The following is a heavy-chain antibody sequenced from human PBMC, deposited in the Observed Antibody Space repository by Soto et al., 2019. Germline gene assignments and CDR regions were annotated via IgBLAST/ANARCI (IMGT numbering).Heavy chain of an antibody. CDR1: GGSFSGYY. Sequence: SETLSLTCAVYGGSFSGYYWSWIRQPPGKGLEWIGEINHSGSTNYNPSLKSRVTISVDTSKNQFSLKLSSVTAADTAVYYRARVSIVVVVAAPANDAFDIWGQGTMVTVSS. CDR2: INHSGST. CDR3: ARVSIVVVVAAPANDAFDI. J-gene: IGHJ3*02. D-gene: IGHD2-15*01. V-gene: IGHV4-34*01.